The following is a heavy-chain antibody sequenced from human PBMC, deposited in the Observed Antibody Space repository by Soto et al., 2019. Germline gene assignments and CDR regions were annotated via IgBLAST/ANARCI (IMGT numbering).Heavy chain of an antibody. CDR3: ARFGFTYYYDY. J-gene: IGHJ4*02. D-gene: IGHD3-10*01. CDR1: GFTFSSYA. V-gene: IGHV3-64*01. CDR2: ISSNGGST. Sequence: GGSLRLSCAASGFTFSSYAMHWVRQAPGKGLEYVSAISSNGGSTYYANSVKGRFTISRDNSKNTLYLQMGSLRAEDMAVYYCARFGFTYYYDYWGQGTLVTVST.